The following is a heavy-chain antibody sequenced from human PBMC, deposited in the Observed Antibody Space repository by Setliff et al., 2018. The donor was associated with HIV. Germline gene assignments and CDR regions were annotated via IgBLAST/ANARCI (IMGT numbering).Heavy chain of an antibody. J-gene: IGHJ6*03. CDR2: IYYSGST. CDR3: ASLDGSESPYIYYYYMDV. V-gene: IGHV4-39*01. Sequence: SETLSLTCTVSGGSISSSSYYWGWIRQPPGKGLEWIGSIYYSGSTDYNPSLKSRVTISVDTSKNQVSLKLSSVTAADTAVYYCASLDGSESPYIYYYYMDVWGKGTAVTV. D-gene: IGHD3-10*01. CDR1: GGSISSSSYY.